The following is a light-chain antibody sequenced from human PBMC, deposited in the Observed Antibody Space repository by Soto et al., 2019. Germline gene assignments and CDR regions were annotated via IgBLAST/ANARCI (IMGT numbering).Light chain of an antibody. CDR3: RTWDSSLSAYV. Sequence: QSVLTQPPSVSAAPRQKVTISCSGSSSNIRNNYVSWYQQLPGTAPKLLIYDNNKRPSGIPDRFSGSKPGTSATLGITGLQTVDEADYYCRTWDSSLSAYVFGTGTKLTVL. CDR2: DNN. J-gene: IGLJ1*01. V-gene: IGLV1-51*01. CDR1: SSNIRNNY.